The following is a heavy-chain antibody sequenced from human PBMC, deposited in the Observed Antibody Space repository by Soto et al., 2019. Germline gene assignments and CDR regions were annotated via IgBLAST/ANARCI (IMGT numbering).Heavy chain of an antibody. CDR2: ISGSGGST. V-gene: IGHV3-23*01. Sequence: PGGSLRLSCAASGFTFSSYAMSWVRQAPGKGLEWVSAISGSGGSTYYADSVKGRFTIFRDNSKNTLYLQMNSLRAEDTAVYYCAKCQEWLLSHDYWGQGTLVTVSS. D-gene: IGHD3-3*01. CDR1: GFTFSSYA. CDR3: AKCQEWLLSHDY. J-gene: IGHJ4*02.